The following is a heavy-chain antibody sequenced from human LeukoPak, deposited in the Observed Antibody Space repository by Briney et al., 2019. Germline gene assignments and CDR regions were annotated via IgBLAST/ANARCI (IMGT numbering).Heavy chain of an antibody. CDR3: ARESPIFGVASFDY. J-gene: IGHJ4*02. CDR2: IYHSGST. D-gene: IGHD3-3*01. Sequence: PSQTLSLTCTVSGGSISSGGYYWSWIRQPPGKGLEWIGYIYHSGSTYYNPSLKSRVTISVDRSKNQFSLKLSSVTAADTAVYYCARESPIFGVASFDYWGQGTLVTVSS. CDR1: GGSISSGGYY. V-gene: IGHV4-30-2*01.